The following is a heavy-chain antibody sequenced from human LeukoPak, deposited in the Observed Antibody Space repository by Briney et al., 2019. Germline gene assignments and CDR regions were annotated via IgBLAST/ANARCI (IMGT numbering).Heavy chain of an antibody. CDR2: IYYSGST. CDR1: GGSISSSSYY. V-gene: IGHV4-39*07. CDR3: ARDDALGFGFDY. D-gene: IGHD3-10*01. Sequence: SETLPLTCTVSGGSISSSSYYWGWIRQPPGKGLEWIGSIYYSGSTYYNPSLKSRVTISVDTSKNQFSLKLSSVTAADTAVYYCARDDALGFGFDYWGQGTQVTVSS. J-gene: IGHJ4*02.